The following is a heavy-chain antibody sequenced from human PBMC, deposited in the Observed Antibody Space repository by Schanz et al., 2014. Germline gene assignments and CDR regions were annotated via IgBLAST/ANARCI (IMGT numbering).Heavy chain of an antibody. V-gene: IGHV3-48*01. Sequence: EVQLLESGGGLVQPGGSLRLSCTASGFTFSSYSMNWVRQAPGKGLEWVSYVSRSTPDIYYADSVKGRFTISRDNAKNSLFPQMNSLRAEDTAVYYCARDFLLEQLGYSHYYYAMDVWGQGTTVTVSS. CDR1: GFTFSSYS. D-gene: IGHD2-15*01. J-gene: IGHJ6*02. CDR2: VSRSTPDI. CDR3: ARDFLLEQLGYSHYYYAMDV.